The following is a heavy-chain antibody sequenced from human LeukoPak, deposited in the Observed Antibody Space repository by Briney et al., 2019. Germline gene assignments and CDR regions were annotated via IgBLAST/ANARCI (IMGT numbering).Heavy chain of an antibody. V-gene: IGHV1-45*02. D-gene: IGHD1-26*01. CDR3: ARSDSGSYISGY. CDR2: ITPFNGNT. Sequence: TRASVKVSCKASGYTFTYRYLHWVRQAPGQALEWMGWITPFNGNTNYAQKFQDRVTITRDRSMSTAYMELSSLRSGDIAMYYCARSDSGSYISGYWGQGTLVTVSS. CDR1: GYTFTYRY. J-gene: IGHJ4*02.